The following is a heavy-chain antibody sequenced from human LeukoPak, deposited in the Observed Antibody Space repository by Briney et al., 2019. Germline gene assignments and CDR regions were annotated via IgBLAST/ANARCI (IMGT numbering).Heavy chain of an antibody. CDR3: ARQGAGTTVTSDY. CDR1: GGSISSSSYY. CDR2: IYYSGST. V-gene: IGHV4-39*01. Sequence: SETLSLTCTVSGGSISSSSYYWGWIRQPPGKGLEWIGSIYYSGSTYYNPSLKSRVTISVDTSKNQFSLKLSSVTAADTAVYYCARQGAGTTVTSDYWGQGTLVTASS. J-gene: IGHJ4*02. D-gene: IGHD4-11*01.